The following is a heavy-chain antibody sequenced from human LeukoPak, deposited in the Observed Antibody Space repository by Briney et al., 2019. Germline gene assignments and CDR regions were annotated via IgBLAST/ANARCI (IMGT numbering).Heavy chain of an antibody. J-gene: IGHJ4*02. CDR3: AKDISLVAAAVDY. CDR2: ISWNSGSI. V-gene: IGHV3-9*01. CDR1: GFIFHNYA. Sequence: GGSLRLSCAASGFIFHNYAMHWVRQAPGKGLEWVSGISWNSGSIGYADSVKGRFTISRDNAKNSLYLQMNSLRAEDTALYYCAKDISLVAAAVDYWGQGTLVTVSS. D-gene: IGHD6-13*01.